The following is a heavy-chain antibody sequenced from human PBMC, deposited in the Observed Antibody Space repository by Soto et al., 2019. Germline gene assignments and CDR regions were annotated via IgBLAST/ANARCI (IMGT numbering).Heavy chain of an antibody. Sequence: PGGSLRLSCAASGFTFINAWMTWVRQAPGKGLEWLGRIRPQIEGGTTDCAAHVSGRFTISRDDSKNAVDLHMSSLNTEDTATYYCVTTQWATHGGYYWGQGTLVTVSS. D-gene: IGHD1-26*01. CDR2: IRPQIEGGTT. CDR1: GFTFINAW. J-gene: IGHJ4*02. V-gene: IGHV3-15*01. CDR3: VTTQWATHGGYY.